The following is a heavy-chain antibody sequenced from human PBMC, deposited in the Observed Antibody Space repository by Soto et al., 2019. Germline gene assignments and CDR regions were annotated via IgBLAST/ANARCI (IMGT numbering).Heavy chain of an antibody. D-gene: IGHD5-12*01. CDR3: ARGGVATSGMDV. V-gene: IGHV4-34*01. CDR2: INHSGST. Sequence: XETLSLTCAVYGGSFSGYYWSWIRQPPGKGLEWIGEINHSGSTNYNPSLKSRVTISVDTSKNQFSLKLSSVTAADTAVYYCARGGVATSGMDVWGQGTTVTVSS. CDR1: GGSFSGYY. J-gene: IGHJ6*02.